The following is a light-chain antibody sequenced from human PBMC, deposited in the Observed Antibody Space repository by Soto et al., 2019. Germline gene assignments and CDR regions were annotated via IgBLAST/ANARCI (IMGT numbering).Light chain of an antibody. Sequence: QSVLTQPPSASGTPGQRVTISCSGSSSNIGSNTVNWYQHLPGTAPKLLMYSNDQRPSGVPDRFSASKSGTSVSLAISGLQSEDEADYYCAAWDDSLNGRVFGGGTKVTVL. J-gene: IGLJ3*02. CDR3: AAWDDSLNGRV. CDR1: SSNIGSNT. V-gene: IGLV1-44*01. CDR2: SND.